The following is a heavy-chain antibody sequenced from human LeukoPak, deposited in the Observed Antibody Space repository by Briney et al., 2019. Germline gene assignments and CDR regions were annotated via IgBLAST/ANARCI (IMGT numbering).Heavy chain of an antibody. D-gene: IGHD2-2*01. CDR2: ISAYNGNT. CDR1: SYTFTSYG. Sequence: ASVKVSCKASSYTFTSYGISWVRQAPGQGLEWMGWISAYNGNTNYAQKLQGRVTMTTDTSTSTAYMELRSLRSDDTAVYYCARELDCSSTSCTPTSLGFDYWGQGTLVTVSS. J-gene: IGHJ4*02. CDR3: ARELDCSSTSCTPTSLGFDY. V-gene: IGHV1-18*01.